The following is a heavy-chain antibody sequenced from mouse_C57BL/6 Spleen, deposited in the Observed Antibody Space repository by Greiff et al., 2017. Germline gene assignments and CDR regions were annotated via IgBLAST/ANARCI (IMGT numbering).Heavy chain of an antibody. D-gene: IGHD2-1*01. J-gene: IGHJ2*01. CDR2: IDPSDSET. CDR1: GYTFTSYW. V-gene: IGHV1-52*01. CDR3: ARENYGNSFDY. Sequence: QVHVKQPGAELVRPGSSVKLSCKASGYTFTSYWMHWVKQRPIQGLEWIGNIDPSDSETHYNQKFKDKATLTVDKSSSTAYMQLSSLTSEDSAVYYCARENYGNSFDYWGQGTTLTVSS.